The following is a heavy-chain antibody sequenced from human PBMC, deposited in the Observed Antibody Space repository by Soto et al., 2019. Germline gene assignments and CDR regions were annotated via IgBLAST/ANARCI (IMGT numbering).Heavy chain of an antibody. Sequence: PGGSLRLSCAASGFTFSSYAMHWVRQAPGKGLEWAAVISYDGSNKYYADSVKGRFTISRDNSKNTLYLQMNSLRAEDTAVYYCARVRSPYSSSWYVWYFDYWGQGTLVTVSS. CDR1: GFTFSSYA. D-gene: IGHD6-13*01. J-gene: IGHJ4*02. CDR3: ARVRSPYSSSWYVWYFDY. V-gene: IGHV3-30-3*01. CDR2: ISYDGSNK.